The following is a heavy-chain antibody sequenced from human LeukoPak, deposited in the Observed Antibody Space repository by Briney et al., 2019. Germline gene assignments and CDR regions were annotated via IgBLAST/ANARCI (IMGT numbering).Heavy chain of an antibody. CDR2: MNPNSGNT. V-gene: IGHV1-8*01. D-gene: IGHD3-3*01. Sequence: ASVKVSCKASGYTFTSYDINWVRQATGQGLEWMGWMNPNSGNTGYAQKFQGRVTMTRNTSISTAYMELSSLRSEDTAVYYCARVPPYYDFWSGLDYYYYYMAVWGKGTTVTVSS. J-gene: IGHJ6*03. CDR3: ARVPPYYDFWSGLDYYYYYMAV. CDR1: GYTFTSYD.